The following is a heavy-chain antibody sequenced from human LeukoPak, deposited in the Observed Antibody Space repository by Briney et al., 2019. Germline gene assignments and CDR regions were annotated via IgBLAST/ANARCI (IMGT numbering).Heavy chain of an antibody. Sequence: PGGSLRLSCAASGFTFSSYGMHWVRQAPGKGLEWVAVIWYDGSNKYYADSVKGRFTISRDNSKNTLYLQMNSLRAEDTAVYYCARDGGYCSSTSCYEERYYYYGMDVWGQGTTVTVSS. D-gene: IGHD2-2*01. J-gene: IGHJ6*02. CDR2: IWYDGSNK. CDR3: ARDGGYCSSTSCYEERYYYYGMDV. CDR1: GFTFSSYG. V-gene: IGHV3-33*01.